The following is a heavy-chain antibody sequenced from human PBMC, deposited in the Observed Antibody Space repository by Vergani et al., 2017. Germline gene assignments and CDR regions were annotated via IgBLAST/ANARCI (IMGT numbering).Heavy chain of an antibody. V-gene: IGHV3-72*01. CDR1: GFIFSDHY. D-gene: IGHD1-1*01. CDR2: IRNKANDYTT. CDR3: VRVKGSNWNDHLYDI. J-gene: IGHJ3*02. Sequence: EVQVVESGGGLVQPGESLRLSCAASGFIFSDHYMDWVRQAPRKGLEWVGRIRNKANDYTTQYAASVKGRFTISRDDSKSYLYLQMNSLHTEDTALYYCVRVKGSNWNDHLYDIWGQGTLVTVSS.